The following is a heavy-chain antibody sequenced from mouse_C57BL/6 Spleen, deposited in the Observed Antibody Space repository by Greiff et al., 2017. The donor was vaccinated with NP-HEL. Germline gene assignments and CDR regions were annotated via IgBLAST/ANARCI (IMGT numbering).Heavy chain of an antibody. CDR3: ARVYSKRSYYFDY. V-gene: IGHV5-16*01. D-gene: IGHD2-5*01. CDR1: GFTFSDYY. CDR2: INYDGSST. Sequence: EVQLVESEGGLVQPGSSMKLSCTASGFTFSDYYMAWVRQVPEKGLEWVANINYDGSSTYYLDSLKSRFIISRDNAKNILYLQMSSLKSEDTATYYCARVYSKRSYYFDYWGQGTTLTVSS. J-gene: IGHJ2*01.